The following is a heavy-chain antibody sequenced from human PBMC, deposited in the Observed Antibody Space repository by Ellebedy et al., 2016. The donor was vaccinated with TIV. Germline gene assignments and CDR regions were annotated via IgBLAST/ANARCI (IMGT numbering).Heavy chain of an antibody. CDR1: GSSISSGYF. CDR3: ARESMSYRFDP. J-gene: IGHJ5*02. Sequence: MPSETLSLTCTVSGSSISSGYFWSWIRQPPGKGLEWIGSVCPSGQTYYTPSLKSRVTISVDTSKNQFSLNLRSVTAADTAVYYCARESMSYRFDPWGQGTLVTVSS. CDR2: VCPSGQT. V-gene: IGHV4-38-2*02.